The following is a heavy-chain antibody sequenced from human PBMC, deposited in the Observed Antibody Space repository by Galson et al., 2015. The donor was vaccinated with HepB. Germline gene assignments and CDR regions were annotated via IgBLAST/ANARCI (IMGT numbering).Heavy chain of an antibody. CDR1: GGTFSSYA. Sequence: SVKVSCKASGGTFSSYAISWVRQAPGQGLEWMGGINPNSGGTNYAQKFQGRVTMTRDTSISTAYMELSRLRSDDTAVYYCARVGTVRFLEWFLDYWGQGTLVTVSS. D-gene: IGHD3-3*01. V-gene: IGHV1-2*02. J-gene: IGHJ4*02. CDR3: ARVGTVRFLEWFLDY. CDR2: INPNSGGT.